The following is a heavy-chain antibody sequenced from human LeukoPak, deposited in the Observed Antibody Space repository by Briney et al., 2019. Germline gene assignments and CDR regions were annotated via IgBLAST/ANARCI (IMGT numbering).Heavy chain of an antibody. V-gene: IGHV3-23*01. CDR2: ISGSGGTA. Sequence: GGSLGLSCAASGFTFSIYAMSWVRQAPGKGLEWVSAISGSGGTAYYADSVKGRFTISRDNSRNTLYLQMNSLRAEDTAVYYCAKKGYYDGSGYYMYYFDHWGQGTLVTVSS. CDR3: AKKGYYDGSGYYMYYFDH. CDR1: GFTFSIYA. D-gene: IGHD3-22*01. J-gene: IGHJ4*02.